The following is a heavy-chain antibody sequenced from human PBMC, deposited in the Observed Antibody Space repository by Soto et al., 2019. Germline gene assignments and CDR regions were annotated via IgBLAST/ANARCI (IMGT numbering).Heavy chain of an antibody. Sequence: QVQLVQSGAEVKKPGASVKVSCKASGYTFTSYGISWVRQAPGQGLEWMGWISAYNGNTNYAQKLQGRVTMTTDTSPSTAYMELRSLRADDTAGYSCARDWAAAGPFDYWGQGTLVTVSS. J-gene: IGHJ4*02. CDR3: ARDWAAAGPFDY. V-gene: IGHV1-18*01. CDR1: GYTFTSYG. D-gene: IGHD6-13*01. CDR2: ISAYNGNT.